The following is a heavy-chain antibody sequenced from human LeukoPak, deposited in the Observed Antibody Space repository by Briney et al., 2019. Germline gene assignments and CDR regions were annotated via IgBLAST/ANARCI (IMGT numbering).Heavy chain of an antibody. Sequence: ASVKVSSKASGYSFINYGITWVREAPGQGPEWMGWVSGSTGSTHYAQSVQGRVTMTTDTSTGTAYMELRSLRSDDTAVYYCARVGRDCSSINCYWDDWFDPWGQGTLVIVSS. V-gene: IGHV1-18*01. D-gene: IGHD2-2*01. CDR1: GYSFINYG. CDR3: ARVGRDCSSINCYWDDWFDP. J-gene: IGHJ5*02. CDR2: VSGSTGST.